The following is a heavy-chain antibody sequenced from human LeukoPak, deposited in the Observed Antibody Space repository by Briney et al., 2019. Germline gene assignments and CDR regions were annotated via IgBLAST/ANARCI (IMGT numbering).Heavy chain of an antibody. V-gene: IGHV3-30-3*01. CDR1: GFTFSSYA. Sequence: GGSLRLSCAASGFTFSSYAMHWVRQAPGKGLEWVAVISYDGSNKYYADSVKGRFTISRDNSKNTLYLQMNSLRAEDTAVYYCARDYYDHAFDIWGQGTMVTVSS. CDR3: ARDYYDHAFDI. J-gene: IGHJ3*02. D-gene: IGHD3-22*01. CDR2: ISYDGSNK.